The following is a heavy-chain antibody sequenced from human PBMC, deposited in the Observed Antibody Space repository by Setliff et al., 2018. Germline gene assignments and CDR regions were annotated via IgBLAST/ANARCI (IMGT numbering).Heavy chain of an antibody. J-gene: IGHJ4*02. D-gene: IGHD1-26*01. V-gene: IGHV3-23*01. CDR1: GFTFGSYW. Sequence: GGSLRLSCAASGFTFGSYWMTWVRQAPEKGLEWVANINHDGSGGSTYYADSVKGRFTISRDNSNNALYLQMNSLRAEDTAIYYCAKGGYSGSHYFDYWGQGTLVTVSS. CDR2: INHDGSGGST. CDR3: AKGGYSGSHYFDY.